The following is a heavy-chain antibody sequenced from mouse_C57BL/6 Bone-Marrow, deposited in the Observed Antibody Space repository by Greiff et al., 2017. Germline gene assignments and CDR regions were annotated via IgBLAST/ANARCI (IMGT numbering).Heavy chain of an antibody. D-gene: IGHD1-1*01. Sequence: QVQLQQSGPELVKPGASVKISCKASGYAFSSSWMNWVKQRPGKGLEWIGRIYPGDGDTNYNGKFKGKATLTADKSSSTAYMQLSSLTSEDSAVYFCARGNYGSSYSAMDYWGQGTSVTVSS. CDR1: GYAFSSSW. CDR3: ARGNYGSSYSAMDY. J-gene: IGHJ4*01. V-gene: IGHV1-82*01. CDR2: IYPGDGDT.